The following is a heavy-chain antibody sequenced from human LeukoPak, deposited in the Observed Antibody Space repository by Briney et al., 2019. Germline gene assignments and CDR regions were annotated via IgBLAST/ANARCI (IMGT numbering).Heavy chain of an antibody. J-gene: IGHJ6*03. V-gene: IGHV4-4*07. CDR3: ARSKGSESYYYYYMDV. CDR1: GGSISSYY. Sequence: SETLSLTCTVSGGSISSYYCSWIRQPAGKGLEWIGRIYSSGSTNYNPSLKSRVSMSVDTSKNQLSLKLSSVAAADTAVYYCARSKGSESYYYYYMDVWGKGTTVTVSS. CDR2: IYSSGST. D-gene: IGHD1-26*01.